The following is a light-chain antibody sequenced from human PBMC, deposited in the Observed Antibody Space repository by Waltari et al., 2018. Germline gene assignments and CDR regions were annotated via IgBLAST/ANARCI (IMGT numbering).Light chain of an antibody. V-gene: IGLV10-54*04. J-gene: IGLJ3*02. CDR2: RNN. CDR3: STWDSSLGVWM. Sequence: QAALTQPPSVSKGLRDTATLTCTRHNYHVGAQGAACLQQHQGHPPKLLSFRNNNRPSGISERFSASRSGNTISLTITGLQPEDEADYYCSTWDSSLGVWMFGGGTKLTVL. CDR1: NYHVGAQG.